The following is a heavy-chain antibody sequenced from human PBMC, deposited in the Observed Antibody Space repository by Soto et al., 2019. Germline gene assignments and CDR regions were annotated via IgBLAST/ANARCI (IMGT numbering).Heavy chain of an antibody. CDR3: AAPSRRSSSGVNYFDY. D-gene: IGHD6-6*01. CDR1: GFTFSSYS. J-gene: IGHJ4*02. V-gene: IGHV3-21*01. Sequence: EVQLVESGGGLVKPGGSLRLSCAASGFTFSSYSMNWVRQAPGKGLXXXXXISSSSSYIYYADSVKGRFTISRDNAKNSLYLQMNSLRAEDTAVYYCAAPSRRSSSGVNYFDYWGQGTLVTVSS. CDR2: ISSSSSYI.